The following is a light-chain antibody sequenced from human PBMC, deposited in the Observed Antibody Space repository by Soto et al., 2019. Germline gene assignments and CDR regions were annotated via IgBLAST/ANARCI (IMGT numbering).Light chain of an antibody. CDR1: QSVSYN. CDR3: QQYGNFPYT. J-gene: IGKJ2*01. V-gene: IGKV3-20*01. Sequence: ETVMTQSPATLSVSPGDRATLSCSASQSVSYNLAWYQQKPGQAPRLLIYGASSRATGVPDRVSGSGSGTDFTLTINRLEPEDFAVYYCQQYGNFPYTFGQGTKVDI. CDR2: GAS.